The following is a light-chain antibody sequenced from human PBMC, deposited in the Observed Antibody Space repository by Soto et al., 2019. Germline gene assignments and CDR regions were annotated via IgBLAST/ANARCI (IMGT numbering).Light chain of an antibody. CDR3: QQANSFPLT. Sequence: IQMIQSPSSVSSSVADRFTLTCRASQGISSWLAWYKQRRGKAPKXXSYAASSLQSGVPSRVRGSGSGTDVTLTISSLKPEDFETYYCQQANSFPLTFGGGTKVDIK. CDR2: AAS. CDR1: QGISSW. J-gene: IGKJ4*01. V-gene: IGKV1D-12*01.